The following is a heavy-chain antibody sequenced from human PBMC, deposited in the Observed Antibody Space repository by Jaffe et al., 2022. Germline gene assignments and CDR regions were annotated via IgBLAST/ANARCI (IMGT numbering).Heavy chain of an antibody. CDR2: INHSGST. J-gene: IGHJ3*02. CDR3: ARRWRLVRGVGAFDI. V-gene: IGHV4-34*01. D-gene: IGHD3-10*01. CDR1: GGSFSGYY. Sequence: QVQLQQWGAGLLKPSETLSLTCAVYGGSFSGYYWSWIRQPPGKGLEWIGEINHSGSTNYNPSLKSRVTISVDTSKNQFSLKLSSVTAADTAVYYCARRWRLVRGVGAFDIWGQGTMVTVSS.